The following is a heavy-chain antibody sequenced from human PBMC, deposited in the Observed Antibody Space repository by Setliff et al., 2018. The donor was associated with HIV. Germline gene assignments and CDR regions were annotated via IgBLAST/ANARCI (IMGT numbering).Heavy chain of an antibody. J-gene: IGHJ4*02. Sequence: GGSLRLSCVASGFAFNTYDMNWVRQAPGKGLEWVSCIHRSSDYIYDADSVKGRFAISRDNSRDTLYLQMNSLRVEDTAVYFCAKTIAALDYWGQGTLVTVSS. D-gene: IGHD6-13*01. V-gene: IGHV3-21*04. CDR1: GFAFNTYD. CDR2: IHRSSDYI. CDR3: AKTIAALDY.